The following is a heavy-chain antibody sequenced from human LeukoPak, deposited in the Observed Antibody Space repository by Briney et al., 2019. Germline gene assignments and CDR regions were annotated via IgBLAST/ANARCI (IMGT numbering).Heavy chain of an antibody. D-gene: IGHD3-9*01. V-gene: IGHV3-48*01. CDR3: ARVGSGFDWAFDY. CDR2: IGTSSTTI. Sequence: HPGGSLRLSCAASGFTFSSYTMNWVRQPPGKGLEWVSNIGTSSTTIYYADSVKGRFTISRDNSKNTLYLQMNSLRAEDTAVYYCARVGSGFDWAFDYWGQGTLVTVSS. CDR1: GFTFSSYT. J-gene: IGHJ4*02.